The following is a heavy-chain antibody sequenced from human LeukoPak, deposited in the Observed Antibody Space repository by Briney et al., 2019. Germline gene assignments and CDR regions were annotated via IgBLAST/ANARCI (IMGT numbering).Heavy chain of an antibody. J-gene: IGHJ6*02. CDR2: IDWDDDQ. D-gene: IGHD2-15*01. CDR1: GFSLSISGMC. CDR3: ARLDSSYYYSMDV. Sequence: GTTLVNPIQTLTPTSTFSGFSLSISGMCVSWIRQPPGKVLEWIDRIDWDDDQYYRTSLKTRLTSSKDTSKNQLVLTVTNMDPVDTATYYCARLDSSYYYSMDVWGQGTTVSVSS. V-gene: IGHV2-70*10.